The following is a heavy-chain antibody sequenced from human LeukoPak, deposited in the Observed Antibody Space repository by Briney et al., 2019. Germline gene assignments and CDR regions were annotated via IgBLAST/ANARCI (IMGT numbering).Heavy chain of an antibody. CDR2: INPNSGGT. J-gene: IGHJ4*02. Sequence: ASVKVSCKASGYTFTGYYMHWVRQAPGQGLEWMGWINPNSGGTNYAQKFQGRVTMTRDTSISTAYMELSRLRSDDTAVYYCARVYYPIDFWSGYYGGGFDYWGQGTLVTVSS. CDR1: GYTFTGYY. D-gene: IGHD3-3*01. V-gene: IGHV1-2*02. CDR3: ARVYYPIDFWSGYYGGGFDY.